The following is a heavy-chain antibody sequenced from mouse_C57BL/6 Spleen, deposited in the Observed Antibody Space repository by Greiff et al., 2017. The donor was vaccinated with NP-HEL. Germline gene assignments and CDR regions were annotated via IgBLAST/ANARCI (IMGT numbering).Heavy chain of an antibody. D-gene: IGHD2-5*01. CDR3: TREDYSNAWCAY. CDR1: GFTFSSYA. V-gene: IGHV5-9-1*02. Sequence: EVKLVESGEGLVKPGGSLKLSCAASGFTFSSYAMSWVRQTPEKRLEWVAYISSGGDYIYYADTVKGRFTISRDNARNTLDLQMSSLKSEDTAMYYCTREDYSNAWCAYWGQGTLVTVSA. CDR2: ISSGGDYI. J-gene: IGHJ3*01.